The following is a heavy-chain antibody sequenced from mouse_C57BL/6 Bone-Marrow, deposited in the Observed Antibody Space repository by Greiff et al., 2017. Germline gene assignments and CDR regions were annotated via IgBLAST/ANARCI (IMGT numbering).Heavy chain of an antibody. CDR1: GYTFTSYW. CDR2: IDPSDSYT. V-gene: IGHV1-69*01. J-gene: IGHJ2*01. CDR3: ARSRVPYLDY. Sequence: QVQLQQPGAELVMPGASVKLSCKASGYTFTSYWMHWVKQRPGQGLEWIGEIDPSDSYTNYNQNFKGKSTLTVDKSSSTAYMQLSSLTSEDSAVYYCARSRVPYLDYWGQGTTLTVSS.